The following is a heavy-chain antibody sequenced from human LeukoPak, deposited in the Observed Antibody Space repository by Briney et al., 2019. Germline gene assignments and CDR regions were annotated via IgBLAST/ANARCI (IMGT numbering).Heavy chain of an antibody. J-gene: IGHJ3*02. CDR3: ARVRFSSGWYIAFDM. CDR1: GYTFTGYY. CDR2: IHPSGGST. D-gene: IGHD6-19*01. Sequence: ASVKVSCKASGYTFTGYYMHWVRQAPGQGLEWMGIIHPSGGSTTYAQKFQGRVTMTRDTSTSTVYMELSSLRSEDTAVYYCARVRFSSGWYIAFDMWGQGTMVTVSS. V-gene: IGHV1-46*01.